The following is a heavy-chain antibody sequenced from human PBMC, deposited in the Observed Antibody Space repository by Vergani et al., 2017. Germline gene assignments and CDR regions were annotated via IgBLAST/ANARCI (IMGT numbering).Heavy chain of an antibody. CDR2: IYYSGST. V-gene: IGHV4-39*07. Sequence: QLQLQESGPGLVKPSETLSLTCTVSGGSISSSSYYWGWIRQPPGKGLEWIGSIYYSGSTYYNPSLKSRVTISVDTSKNQFSLKLGSVTAADTAVYYCARDYYDSSGYYWAIFDYWGQGTLVTVSS. D-gene: IGHD3-22*01. J-gene: IGHJ4*02. CDR3: ARDYYDSSGYYWAIFDY. CDR1: GGSISSSSYY.